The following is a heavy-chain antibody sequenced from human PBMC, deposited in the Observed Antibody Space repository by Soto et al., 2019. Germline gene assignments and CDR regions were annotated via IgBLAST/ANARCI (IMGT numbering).Heavy chain of an antibody. CDR1: GYTFTSYG. CDR2: ISAYNGNT. V-gene: IGHV1-18*01. Sequence: ASVKVSCKASGYTFTSYGISWVRQAPGQGLEWMGWISAYNGNTNYAQKLQGRVTMTTDTSTSTAYMELRSLRSDDTAVYYCARDFSPPLVPRQSGPGYWGQGTLVTVSS. CDR3: ARDFSPPLVPRQSGPGY. D-gene: IGHD6-6*01. J-gene: IGHJ4*02.